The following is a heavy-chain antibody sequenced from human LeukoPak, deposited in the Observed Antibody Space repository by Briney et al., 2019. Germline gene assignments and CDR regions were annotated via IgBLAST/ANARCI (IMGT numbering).Heavy chain of an antibody. CDR1: GFTFSSYA. CDR2: ISGSGGST. D-gene: IGHD1-26*01. CDR3: AKVGATEDSFDY. J-gene: IGHJ4*02. V-gene: IGHV3-23*01. Sequence: PGGSLRLSCAASGFTFSSYAMSWVRQAPGKGLEWVSAISGSGGSTYYADSAKGRLTISRDNSKNTLYLQMNSLRAVDTAVYYCAKVGATEDSFDYWGQGTLVTVSS.